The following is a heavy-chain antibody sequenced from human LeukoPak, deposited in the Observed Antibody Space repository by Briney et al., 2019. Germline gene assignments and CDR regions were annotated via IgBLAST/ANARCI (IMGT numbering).Heavy chain of an antibody. CDR3: AKSSAAAYNWFDP. D-gene: IGHD6-13*01. CDR1: GFTFADYA. Sequence: PGRSLRLSCAASGFTFADYAMHWVRQAPGKGLEWVSLISGDGGTTYYADSVKGRFTISRDNSKNSLYLQINSLRIEDTALYYCAKSSAAAYNWFDPWGQGTLVTVSS. J-gene: IGHJ5*02. CDR2: ISGDGGTT. V-gene: IGHV3-43*02.